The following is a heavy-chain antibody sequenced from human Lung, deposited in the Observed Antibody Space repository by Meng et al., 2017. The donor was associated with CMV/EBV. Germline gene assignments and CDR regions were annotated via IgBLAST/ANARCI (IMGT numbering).Heavy chain of an antibody. CDR1: GYTFSTYT. J-gene: IGHJ5*02. D-gene: IGHD2/OR15-2a*01. CDR2: ISTNTGTP. CDR3: ARGGNFDP. Sequence: QVQLVQLWSELKKPGASLKVSCKASGYTFSTYTINWVRQAHGRGLEWMGWISTNTGTPTYTQGFTGRFVFSLDTSVSTAYLQISSLKAEDTAVYYCARGGNFDPWGQGTLVTVSS. V-gene: IGHV7-4-1*02.